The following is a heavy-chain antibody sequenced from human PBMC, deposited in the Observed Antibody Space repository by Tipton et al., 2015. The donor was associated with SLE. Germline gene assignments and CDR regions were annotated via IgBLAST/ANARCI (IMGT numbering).Heavy chain of an antibody. CDR1: GGSISSSNW. V-gene: IGHV4-4*02. J-gene: IGHJ4*02. D-gene: IGHD6-13*01. CDR2: IYHSGST. CDR3: ARDPIAAAGEFDY. Sequence: TLSLTCAVSGGSISSSNWWSWVRQPPGKGLEWIGEIYHSGSTNYNPSLKSRVTISVDTSKNQFSLKLSSVTAADTAVYYCARDPIAAAGEFDYWGQGTLVTVSS.